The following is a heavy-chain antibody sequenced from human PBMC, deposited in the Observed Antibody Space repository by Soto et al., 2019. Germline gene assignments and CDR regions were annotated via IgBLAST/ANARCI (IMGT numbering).Heavy chain of an antibody. CDR2: ISHSSSTI. CDR1: GFTFSSYN. J-gene: IGHJ4*02. Sequence: EVQMVESGGGLVQPGGSLRLSCAASGFTFSSYNMNWVRQAPGKGLEWVSYISHSSSTIYYADSVKGRFTISRDNAKNSLHLQMNSQRDEDTAVYYCARDHYGSGSFSKFDYWGQGTLVTVSS. CDR3: ARDHYGSGSFSKFDY. D-gene: IGHD3-10*01. V-gene: IGHV3-48*02.